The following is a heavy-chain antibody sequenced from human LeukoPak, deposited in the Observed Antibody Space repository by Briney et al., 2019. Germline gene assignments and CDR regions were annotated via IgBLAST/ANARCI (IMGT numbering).Heavy chain of an antibody. Sequence: PSGTLSLTCAVSGASISSSARWSWVRQFPGKGLEWIGEVYHGGSTNYNPPLKSRVTISLDNSNNHFSLRLSSVTAADTARYYCARRGYSGYEAYFDYWGQGTLVTVSS. CDR1: GASISSSAR. V-gene: IGHV4-4*02. J-gene: IGHJ4*02. CDR2: VYHGGST. D-gene: IGHD5-12*01. CDR3: ARRGYSGYEAYFDY.